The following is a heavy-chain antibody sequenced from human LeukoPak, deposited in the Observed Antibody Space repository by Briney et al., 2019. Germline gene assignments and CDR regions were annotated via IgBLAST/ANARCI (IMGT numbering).Heavy chain of an antibody. CDR1: GGSISSGGYY. D-gene: IGHD6-6*01. J-gene: IGHJ4*02. CDR3: AKDLIAATHPDY. Sequence: LSLTCTVSGGSISSGGYYWSWIRQPPGKGLEWVSAISGSGGSTYYADSVKGRFTISRDNSKNTLYLQMNSLRAEDTAVYYCAKDLIAATHPDYWGQGTLVTVSS. CDR2: ISGSGGST. V-gene: IGHV3-23*01.